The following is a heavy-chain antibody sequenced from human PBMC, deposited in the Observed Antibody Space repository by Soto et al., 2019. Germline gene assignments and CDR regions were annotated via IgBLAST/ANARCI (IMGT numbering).Heavy chain of an antibody. CDR2: INPSGGST. J-gene: IGHJ6*04. D-gene: IGHD2-2*01. V-gene: IGHV1-46*03. CDR1: GYTFTSYY. CDR3: ARVGNGYCSSTSCRLWFMDV. Sequence: ASVKVSCKASGYTFTSYYMHWVRQAPGQGLEWMGIINPSGGSTSYAQKFQGRVTMTRDTSTSTVYMELSSLRSEDTAVYYCARVGNGYCSSTSCRLWFMDVWGKGTTVTVSS.